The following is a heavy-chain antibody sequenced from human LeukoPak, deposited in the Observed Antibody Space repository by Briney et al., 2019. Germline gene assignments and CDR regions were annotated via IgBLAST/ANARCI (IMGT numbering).Heavy chain of an antibody. Sequence: KPGGSLRLSCAASGFTFSSYSMNWVRQAPGKGLEWVSSISSSSSYIYYADSVKGRFTISRDNAKNSLYLQMNSLRAEDTAVYYCARDQRLPSLWFGERRDYFDYWGQGTLVTVSS. V-gene: IGHV3-21*01. CDR2: ISSSSSYI. J-gene: IGHJ4*02. CDR1: GFTFSSYS. CDR3: ARDQRLPSLWFGERRDYFDY. D-gene: IGHD3-10*01.